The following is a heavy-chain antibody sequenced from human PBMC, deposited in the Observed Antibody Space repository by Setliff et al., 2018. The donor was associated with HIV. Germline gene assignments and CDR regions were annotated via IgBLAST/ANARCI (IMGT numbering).Heavy chain of an antibody. CDR3: ARDRGRYGDYRDFDY. D-gene: IGHD4-17*01. J-gene: IGHJ4*02. Sequence: SETLSLTCGISDYSITSGYYWGWIRQPPGKGLEWIGSIYRSGSTYDNPSLKSRVTISFDTSKNQFSLILTSVTAADTAVYYCARDRGRYGDYRDFDYWGQGALVTVSS. CDR2: IYRSGST. V-gene: IGHV4-38-2*02. CDR1: DYSITSGYY.